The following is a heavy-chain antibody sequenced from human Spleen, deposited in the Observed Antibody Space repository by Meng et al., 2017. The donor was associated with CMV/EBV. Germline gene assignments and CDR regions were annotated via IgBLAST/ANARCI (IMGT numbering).Heavy chain of an antibody. D-gene: IGHD1-26*01. CDR2: IYTSGST. V-gene: IGHV4-4*07. Sequence: QVEVKEEGQGLGKHSETLSLTCTVSGGSISSYYWSWIRQPAGKGLEWIGSIYTSGSTNYNPSLKSRVTMSVDTSKNQFSLKLSSVTAADTAVYYCAGQISVGYFDYWGQGTLVTVSS. CDR1: GGSISSYY. CDR3: AGQISVGYFDY. J-gene: IGHJ4*02.